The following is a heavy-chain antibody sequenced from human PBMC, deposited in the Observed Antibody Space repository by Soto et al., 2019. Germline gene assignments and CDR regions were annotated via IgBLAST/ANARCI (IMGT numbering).Heavy chain of an antibody. CDR1: GFTFTSSA. D-gene: IGHD3-10*01. V-gene: IGHV1-58*01. CDR2: IVVGSGNT. CDR3: AARALLGGDLHSGGDV. Sequence: QMQLVQSGPEVKKPGTSVKVSCKASGFTFTSSAVQWVRQARGQRLEGLGWIVVGSGNTNYAQKFQERVTITRDMSTSTAYMELSSLRSEDTAVDYCAARALLGGDLHSGGDVWGHGTTFTVSS. J-gene: IGHJ6*02.